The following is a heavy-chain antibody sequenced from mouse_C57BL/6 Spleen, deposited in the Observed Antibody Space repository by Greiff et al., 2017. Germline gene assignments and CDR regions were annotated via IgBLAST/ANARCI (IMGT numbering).Heavy chain of an antibody. J-gene: IGHJ2*01. Sequence: QVQLQQPGAELVRPGSSVKLSCKASGHTFTSYWMDWVKQRPGQGLEWIGNIYPSDSETHYNQKFKDKATLTVDKSSSTAYMQLSSLTSEDSAVYYCARDDYLDYWGQGTTLTVSS. CDR3: ARDDYLDY. CDR2: IYPSDSET. V-gene: IGHV1-61*01. CDR1: GHTFTSYW. D-gene: IGHD2-3*01.